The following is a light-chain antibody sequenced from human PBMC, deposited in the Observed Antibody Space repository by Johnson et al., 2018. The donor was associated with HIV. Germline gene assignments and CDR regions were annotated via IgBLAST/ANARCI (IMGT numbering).Light chain of an antibody. CDR2: DNN. J-gene: IGLJ1*01. V-gene: IGLV1-51*01. Sequence: QSVLTQPPSVSAAPGQKVTISCSGSSSNIGNNYVSWYQQLPGTAPKLLIYDNNKRPSGIRDRFSGSKSGTSATLGITGIQTGDEADYYCGTWDSSLSAYVFGTGPQVTVL. CDR1: SSNIGNNY. CDR3: GTWDSSLSAYV.